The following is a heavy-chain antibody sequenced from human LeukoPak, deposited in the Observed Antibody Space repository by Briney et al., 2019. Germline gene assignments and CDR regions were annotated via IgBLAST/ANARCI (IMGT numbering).Heavy chain of an antibody. CDR1: GYSFTSYW. V-gene: IGHV5-51*01. CDR3: ASCSSSWYHYYYYMDV. Sequence: GESLKISCKGSGYSFTSYWIGWVRQMPGKGLEWMGIIYPGDSDTRYSPSFQGQVTISADKSISTYYLQWSSLKASDTAMYSCASCSSSWYHYYYYMDVWGKGTTVTVSS. J-gene: IGHJ6*03. D-gene: IGHD6-13*01. CDR2: IYPGDSDT.